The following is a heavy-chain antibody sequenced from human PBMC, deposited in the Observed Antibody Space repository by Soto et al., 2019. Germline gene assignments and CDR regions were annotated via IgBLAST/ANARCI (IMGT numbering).Heavy chain of an antibody. CDR2: IFSNDEK. CDR1: GFSLSNARMG. V-gene: IGHV2-26*01. Sequence: QVTLKESGPVLVKPTETLTLTCTVSGFSLSNARMGVSWIRQPPGKALEWLAHIFSNDEKSYSTSLKIRLTISKDSTKSQVVLTMPNMDPVDTATYYCARIPSGDSSSTFDYWGQGTLVTVSS. D-gene: IGHD6-6*01. CDR3: ARIPSGDSSSTFDY. J-gene: IGHJ4*02.